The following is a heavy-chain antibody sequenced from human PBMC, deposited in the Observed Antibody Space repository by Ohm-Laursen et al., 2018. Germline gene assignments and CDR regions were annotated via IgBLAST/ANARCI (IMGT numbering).Heavy chain of an antibody. D-gene: IGHD2-2*01. Sequence: SLRLSCAASGFNFDDYAMHWVRQAPGKGLEWVSDISWNSGFIGYADSVKGRFTISRDNAKNSLYLQMNSLRAEDTALYYCAKDRTPTPGALDTWGQGTMVTVSS. CDR1: GFNFDDYA. CDR2: ISWNSGFI. CDR3: AKDRTPTPGALDT. J-gene: IGHJ3*02. V-gene: IGHV3-9*01.